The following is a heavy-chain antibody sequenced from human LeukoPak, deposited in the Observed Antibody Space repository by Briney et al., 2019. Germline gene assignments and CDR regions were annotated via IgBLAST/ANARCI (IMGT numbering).Heavy chain of an antibody. V-gene: IGHV3-74*01. CDR3: IRGRWQQDY. J-gene: IGHJ4*02. CDR2: INTDGSST. D-gene: IGHD5-24*01. Sequence: PGGSLRLSCAASGFTFSNYWMHWVRQAPGKGLLWVSRINTDGSSTSFADSVKSRFTISRDKAKNTLYLQMNSLRADDTAVYYCIRGRWQQDYWGQGTLVTVSS. CDR1: GFTFSNYW.